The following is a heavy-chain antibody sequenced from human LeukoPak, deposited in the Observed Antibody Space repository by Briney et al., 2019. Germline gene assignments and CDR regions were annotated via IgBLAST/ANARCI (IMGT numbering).Heavy chain of an antibody. CDR2: ISAYNGNT. D-gene: IGHD2-8*01. Sequence: ASVKVSCKASGCTFTSYGISWVRQAPGQGLEWMGWISAYNGNTNYAQKLQGRVTMTTDTSTSTAYMELRSLRSDDTAVYYCAGPDCTNGVCYTLDAYYYYGMDVWGQGTTVTVSS. CDR3: AGPDCTNGVCYTLDAYYYYGMDV. J-gene: IGHJ6*02. V-gene: IGHV1-18*01. CDR1: GCTFTSYG.